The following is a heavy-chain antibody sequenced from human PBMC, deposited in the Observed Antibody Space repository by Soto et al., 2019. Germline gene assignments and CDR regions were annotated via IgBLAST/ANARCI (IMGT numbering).Heavy chain of an antibody. V-gene: IGHV3-33*01. CDR3: ARDRDYYGSGVHAFDI. J-gene: IGHJ3*02. CDR2: IWYDGSNK. Sequence: QVPLVESGGGVVQPGRSLRLSCAASGFTFSSYGMHWVRQAPGKGLEWVAVIWYDGSNKYYADSVKGRFTISRDNXKXXLYLQMNSLRAEDTAVYYCARDRDYYGSGVHAFDIWGQGTMVTVSS. D-gene: IGHD3-10*01. CDR1: GFTFSSYG.